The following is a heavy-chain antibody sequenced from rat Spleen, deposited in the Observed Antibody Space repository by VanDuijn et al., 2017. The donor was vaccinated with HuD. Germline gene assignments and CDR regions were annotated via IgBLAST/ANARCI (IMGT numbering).Heavy chain of an antibody. CDR1: GLIFSDYN. J-gene: IGHJ2*01. Sequence: EVQLVESGGGLVQPGRSLKLSCAASGLIFSDYNMAWVRQAPKKGLEWVATIIFDGSSTYYRDSVKGRFTISRDNAKSTLYLQLDSLRSEDTATYYCTTDTFYDGTYYPGGFDYWGQGVMVTVSS. D-gene: IGHD1-12*02. V-gene: IGHV5S10*01. CDR2: IIFDGSST. CDR3: TTDTFYDGTYYPGGFDY.